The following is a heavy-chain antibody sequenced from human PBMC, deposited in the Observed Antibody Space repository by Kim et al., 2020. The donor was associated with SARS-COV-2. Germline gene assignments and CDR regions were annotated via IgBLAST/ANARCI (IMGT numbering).Heavy chain of an antibody. V-gene: IGHV3-30*18. J-gene: IGHJ6*02. CDR3: AKDHRVGEGGGMDV. CDR1: GFTFSSYG. CDR2: ISYDGSNK. D-gene: IGHD2-2*01. Sequence: GGSLRLSCAASGFTFSSYGMHWVRQAPGKGLEWVAVISYDGSNKYYADSVKGRFTISRDNSKNTLYLQMNSLRAEDTAVYYCAKDHRVGEGGGMDVWGQGTTVTVSS.